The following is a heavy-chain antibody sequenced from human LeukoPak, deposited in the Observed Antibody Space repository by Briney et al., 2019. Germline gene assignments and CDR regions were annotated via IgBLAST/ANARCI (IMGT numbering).Heavy chain of an antibody. Sequence: GGSLRLSCAASGFPFSDYYMSWIRQAPGKGPEWVSYISSTVITTYYADSVKGRFTISRDNAKISLYLQMNSPRAEDTAVYYCVRTDYNWNDVDYWGQGTLVTVSS. V-gene: IGHV3-11*01. D-gene: IGHD1-20*01. CDR2: ISSTVITT. J-gene: IGHJ4*02. CDR1: GFPFSDYY. CDR3: VRTDYNWNDVDY.